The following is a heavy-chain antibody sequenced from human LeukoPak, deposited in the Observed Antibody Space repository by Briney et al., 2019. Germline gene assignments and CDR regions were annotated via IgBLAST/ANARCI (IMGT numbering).Heavy chain of an antibody. CDR3: ARAGYYDVFTGYFD. D-gene: IGHD3-9*01. CDR1: GFSFSDYY. CDR2: ISSGGDTI. Sequence: GRSLRLSCAASGFSFSDYYMTWIRQSPGKGLEWVSFISSGGDTIHYADSVKGRFIISRDNAKNSLYLRMNSLRAEDTAMYYCARAGYYDVFTGYFDWGQGTLVTVSS. J-gene: IGHJ4*02. V-gene: IGHV3-11*01.